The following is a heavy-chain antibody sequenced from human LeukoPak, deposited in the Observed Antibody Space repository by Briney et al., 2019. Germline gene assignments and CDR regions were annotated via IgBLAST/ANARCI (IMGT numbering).Heavy chain of an antibody. CDR3: VRALWSGVDGFDI. V-gene: IGHV1-46*01. J-gene: IGHJ3*02. CDR2: INPSGGYT. CDR1: GYTFTTCY. D-gene: IGHD3-10*01. Sequence: ASVKASCKASGYTFTTCYMHWVRQAPGQGLEWMGIINPSGGYTNYAQKFQGRVSMTRDTSTSTVYMELSSLRSEDTAMYYCVRALWSGVDGFDIWGQGTMVTVSS.